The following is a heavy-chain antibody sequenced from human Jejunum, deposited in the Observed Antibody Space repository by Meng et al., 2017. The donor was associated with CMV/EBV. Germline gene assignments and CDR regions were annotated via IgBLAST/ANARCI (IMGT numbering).Heavy chain of an antibody. CDR3: ARGGYNSSPDY. D-gene: IGHD5-12*01. J-gene: IGHJ4*02. V-gene: IGHV1-18*01. Sequence: CKASGYSLNTYDITWVRQAPGQGLEWVAWISAYSGNTESAQKFQDRVTLTIETSTSTAYLELTNLRSDDTAVYYCARGGYNSSPDYWGQGTLVTISS. CDR2: ISAYSGNT. CDR1: GYSLNTYD.